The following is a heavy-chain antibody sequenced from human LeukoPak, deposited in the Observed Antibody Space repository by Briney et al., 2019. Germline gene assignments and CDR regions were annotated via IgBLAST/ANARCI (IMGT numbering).Heavy chain of an antibody. CDR3: AKDLEDCTNGVCYTLAEYFQH. CDR1: GFPFSSYS. CDR2: ISGSGGST. V-gene: IGHV3-23*01. J-gene: IGHJ1*01. Sequence: GGSLRLSCAASGFPFSSYSMNWVRQAPGKGLEWVSAISGSGGSTYYADSVKGRFTISRDNSKNTLYLQMNSLRAEDTAVYYCAKDLEDCTNGVCYTLAEYFQHWGQGTLVTVSS. D-gene: IGHD2-8*01.